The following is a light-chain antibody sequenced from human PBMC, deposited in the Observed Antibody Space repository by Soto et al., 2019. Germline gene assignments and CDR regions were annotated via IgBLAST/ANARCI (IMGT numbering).Light chain of an antibody. CDR1: QSVSNK. Sequence: EIVMTQSPATLSVSPGERATLSCRASQSVSNKLAWYQQKPGQAPRLLIYGASSRATGIPDRFSGSGSGTDFTLTISSLEPEDFAVFYCQQRSIWPWTFGQGTKVDIK. CDR3: QQRSIWPWT. V-gene: IGKV3-11*01. J-gene: IGKJ1*01. CDR2: GAS.